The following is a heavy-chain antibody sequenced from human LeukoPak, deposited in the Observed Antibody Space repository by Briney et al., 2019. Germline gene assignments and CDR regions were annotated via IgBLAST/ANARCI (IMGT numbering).Heavy chain of an antibody. Sequence: QPGGSLRLSCAASGFTFTNFGMHWVRQAPGKGLECGAVIWYDGSNKYYTDPVKGRFTISRDNSKNTLYLQMNSLRAEDTAVYFCAIAPKDRITMVVAPLGGLLDGMDVWGQGTTVTVSS. J-gene: IGHJ6*02. D-gene: IGHD3-22*01. V-gene: IGHV3-33*01. CDR1: GFTFTNFG. CDR2: IWYDGSNK. CDR3: AIAPKDRITMVVAPLGGLLDGMDV.